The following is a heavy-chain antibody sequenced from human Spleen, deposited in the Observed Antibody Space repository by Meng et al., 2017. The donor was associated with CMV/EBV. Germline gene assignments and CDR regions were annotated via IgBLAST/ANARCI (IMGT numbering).Heavy chain of an antibody. CDR2: INPDGGST. CDR3: ARQLIPATPLDF. J-gene: IGHJ4*02. Sequence: FEASGFNFNTYYIHWVRQAPGQGLEWLGIINPDGGSTVYAQNFQGRVTMTKDTSTSTAYMELTSLRLDDTAVYYCARQLIPATPLDFWGQGTLVTVSS. D-gene: IGHD2-15*01. V-gene: IGHV1-46*02. CDR1: GFNFNTYY.